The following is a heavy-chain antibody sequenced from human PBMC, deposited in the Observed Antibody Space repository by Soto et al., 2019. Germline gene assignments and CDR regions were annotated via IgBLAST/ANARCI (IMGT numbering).Heavy chain of an antibody. CDR2: ICGSGGTI. CDR1: GFPFSNYP. J-gene: IGHJ4*01. V-gene: IGHV3-23*01. CDR3: AKASPHLVDMIVVVNYYFDA. Sequence: TVGSLRPSCAASGFPFSNYPISWVRQTPGKGLAWGSSICGSGGTIYYAGSVKGRFTISRDNSKNTLYRQVNSPLAEDTAVYYCAKASPHLVDMIVVVNYYFDAWGQGTLVTVSS. D-gene: IGHD3-22*01.